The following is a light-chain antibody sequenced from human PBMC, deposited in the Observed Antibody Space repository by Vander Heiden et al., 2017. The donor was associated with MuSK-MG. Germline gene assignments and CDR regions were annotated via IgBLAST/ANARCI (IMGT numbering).Light chain of an antibody. J-gene: IGLJ1*01. CDR2: DVN. Sequence: QSALTQPASVSGSPGQSITISCTGTSSDVGVYNYVSWYQHRPGKAPKLMIYDVNYRPSGVSDRFSGSKSGNTASLTISGLQAEDEADYYCNSYTSTTTFVFGTGTKVTVL. V-gene: IGLV2-14*03. CDR3: NSYTSTTTFV. CDR1: SSDVGVYNY.